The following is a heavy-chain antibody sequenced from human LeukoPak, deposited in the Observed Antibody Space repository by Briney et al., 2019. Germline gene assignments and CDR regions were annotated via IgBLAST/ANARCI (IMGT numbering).Heavy chain of an antibody. D-gene: IGHD2-2*02. V-gene: IGHV3-53*01. CDR3: ASIRYYYYGMDV. CDR1: GFTVRSNY. CDR2: IYSGGST. J-gene: IGHJ6*02. Sequence: GGSLRLSCAVSGFTVRSNYMSWVRQAPTRGLEWVSVIYSGGSTYYADSVKGRFTISRDNSKNTLYLQMNSLRAEDTAVYYCASIRYYYYGMDVWGQGTTVTVSS.